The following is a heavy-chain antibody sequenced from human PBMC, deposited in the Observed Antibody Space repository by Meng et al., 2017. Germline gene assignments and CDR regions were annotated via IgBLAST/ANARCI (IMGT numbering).Heavy chain of an antibody. CDR2: IIPIFGTA. CDR1: GGTFSSYA. D-gene: IGHD4-11*01. CDR3: ARDDYSNYLPFDY. V-gene: IGHV1-69*01. Sequence: QVPLVQSWAGVKKPGCSVKVSCKASGGTFSSYAISWVRQAPGHGLEWMGGIIPIFGTANYAQKFQGRVTITADESTSTAYMELSSLRSEDTAVYYCARDDYSNYLPFDYWGQGTLVTVSS. J-gene: IGHJ4*02.